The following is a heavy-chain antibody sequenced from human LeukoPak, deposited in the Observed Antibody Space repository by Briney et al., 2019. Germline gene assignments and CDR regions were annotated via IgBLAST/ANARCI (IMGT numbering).Heavy chain of an antibody. Sequence: SETLSLTCTVSGGSISTYYWSWIRQPAGKGLEWIGRISASGSTNYNPSLKSRVTMSVDTSKNQFSLNLSSVTAADTAFYYCASSLYYYTSGAGFDYWGQGTLVTVSS. V-gene: IGHV4-4*07. D-gene: IGHD3-10*01. CDR2: ISASGST. CDR3: ASSLYYYTSGAGFDY. J-gene: IGHJ4*02. CDR1: GGSISTYY.